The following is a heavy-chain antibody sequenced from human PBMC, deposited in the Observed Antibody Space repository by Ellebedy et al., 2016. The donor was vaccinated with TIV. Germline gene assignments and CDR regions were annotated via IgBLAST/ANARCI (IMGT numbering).Heavy chain of an antibody. D-gene: IGHD6-19*01. Sequence: PGGSLRLSCTASGFTFGDYAMSWFRQAPGQGLEWVGFIRSKAYGGTTEYAASVKGRFTISRDDSKSIAYLQMNSLKTEDTAVYYCTRGGEKQWRPVGFDYWGQGTLVTVSS. V-gene: IGHV3-49*03. J-gene: IGHJ4*02. CDR2: IRSKAYGGTT. CDR3: TRGGEKQWRPVGFDY. CDR1: GFTFGDYA.